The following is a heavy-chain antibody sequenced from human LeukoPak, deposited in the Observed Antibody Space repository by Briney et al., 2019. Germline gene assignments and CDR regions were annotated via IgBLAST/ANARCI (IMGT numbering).Heavy chain of an antibody. D-gene: IGHD1-26*01. CDR1: GYTFTDHD. CDR2: ISTSSGGT. J-gene: IGHJ4*02. Sequence: ASVTVSCKTFGYTFTDHDMHWVRQAPGQGLEWVGRISTSSGGTTYSQNFQGRVTMTRDTSISAGYMELTRLKSDDTAVYYCTRDHFGSYLAWGQGTLVTVSS. CDR3: TRDHFGSYLA. V-gene: IGHV1-2*06.